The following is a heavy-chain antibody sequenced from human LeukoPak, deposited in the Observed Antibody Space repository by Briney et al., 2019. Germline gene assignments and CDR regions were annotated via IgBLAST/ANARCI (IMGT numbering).Heavy chain of an antibody. CDR2: IYHSGST. V-gene: IGHV4-38-2*02. J-gene: IGHJ4*02. Sequence: SETLSLTCTVSGYSISSGYYWGWIRQPPGKGLEWIGSIYHSGSTYYNPSLKSRVTISVDTSKNQFSLKLSPVTAADTAVYYCARVDTAMGIFDYWGQGTLVTVSS. CDR1: GYSISSGYY. CDR3: ARVDTAMGIFDY. D-gene: IGHD5-18*01.